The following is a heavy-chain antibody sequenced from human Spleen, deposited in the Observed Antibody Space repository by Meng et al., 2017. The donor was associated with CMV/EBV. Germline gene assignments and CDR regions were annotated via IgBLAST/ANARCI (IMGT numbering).Heavy chain of an antibody. CDR1: GGSISSSSYY. CDR3: ARAPFTIFGVVIIRWYFDY. D-gene: IGHD3-3*01. V-gene: IGHV4-39*07. Sequence: GSLRLSCTVSGGSISSSSYYWGWIRQPPGKGLEWIGSIYYSGSTYYNPSLKSRVTISVDTSKNQFSLKLSSVTAADTAVYYCARAPFTIFGVVIIRWYFDYWGQGTLVTVSS. J-gene: IGHJ4*02. CDR2: IYYSGST.